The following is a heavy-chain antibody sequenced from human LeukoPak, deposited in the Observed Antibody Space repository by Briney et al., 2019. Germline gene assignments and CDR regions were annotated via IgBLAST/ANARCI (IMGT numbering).Heavy chain of an antibody. J-gene: IGHJ4*02. Sequence: SETLPLTCTVSGGSISSYYWSWLRQPPGKGLEWIGYIYYSGSTNYNPSLKSRVTISVDTSKNQFSLKLSSVTAADTAVYYCARSTGLRYYFDYWGQGTLVTVSS. D-gene: IGHD3-10*01. CDR2: IYYSGST. V-gene: IGHV4-59*01. CDR1: GGSISSYY. CDR3: ARSTGLRYYFDY.